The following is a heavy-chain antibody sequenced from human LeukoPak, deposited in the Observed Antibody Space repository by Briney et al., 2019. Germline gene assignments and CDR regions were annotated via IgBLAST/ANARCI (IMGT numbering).Heavy chain of an antibody. CDR3: ARQYTMIRGVVVYYYYGMDV. Sequence: GSLRLSCAASEFTFSSYWMHWVRQAPGKGLVWVSRINSDGSSTTYADSVKGRFTISRDNAKNTLYLQMNSLRAEDTAVYYCARQYTMIRGVVVYYYYGMDVWGQGTTVTVSS. D-gene: IGHD3-10*01. J-gene: IGHJ6*02. CDR2: INSDGSST. CDR1: EFTFSSYW. V-gene: IGHV3-74*01.